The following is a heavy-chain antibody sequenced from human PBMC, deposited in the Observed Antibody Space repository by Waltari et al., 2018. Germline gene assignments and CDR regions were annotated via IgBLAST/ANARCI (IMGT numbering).Heavy chain of an antibody. Sequence: EVQLVESGGGLVKPGGSLKLSCAASGFTFISYSMNWVRQAPGKGLEWVSSISSSSSYIYYADSVKGRFTISRDNAKNSLYLQMNSLRAEDTAVYYCARDLEPDYYYYMDVWGKGTTVTISS. V-gene: IGHV3-21*01. CDR2: ISSSSSYI. D-gene: IGHD1-1*01. J-gene: IGHJ6*03. CDR3: ARDLEPDYYYYMDV. CDR1: GFTFISYS.